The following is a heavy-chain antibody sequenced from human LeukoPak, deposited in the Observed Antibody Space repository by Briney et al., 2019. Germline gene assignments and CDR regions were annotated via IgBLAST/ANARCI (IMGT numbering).Heavy chain of an antibody. D-gene: IGHD3-10*01. CDR3: ARGVYYYGSGPGIDP. CDR2: IYYSGST. V-gene: IGHV4-61*01. Sequence: PSETLSLTCTVSGGSVSSGSYYWSWIRQPPGKGLEWVGHIYYSGSTNYNPSLKSRVTISVDTSKSQFSLKLSSVTAADTAVYYCARGVYYYGSGPGIDPWGQGTLVTVSS. J-gene: IGHJ5*02. CDR1: GGSVSSGSYY.